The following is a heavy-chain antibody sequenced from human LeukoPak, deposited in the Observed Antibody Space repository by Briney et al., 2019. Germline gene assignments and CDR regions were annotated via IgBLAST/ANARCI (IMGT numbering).Heavy chain of an antibody. D-gene: IGHD6-13*01. J-gene: IGHJ6*03. CDR3: ARGRVSSSTWYSTYYYCFYMDV. V-gene: IGHV4-59*01. Sequence: SETLSLTCTVSGGSISSYYWSWIRQPPGKGLEWIGYIYYSGSTNYNPSLKSRVTISGDTSKNHFSLELSSVTAADTAVYFCARGRVSSSTWYSTYYYCFYMDVWGKGTTVTVSS. CDR1: GGSISSYY. CDR2: IYYSGST.